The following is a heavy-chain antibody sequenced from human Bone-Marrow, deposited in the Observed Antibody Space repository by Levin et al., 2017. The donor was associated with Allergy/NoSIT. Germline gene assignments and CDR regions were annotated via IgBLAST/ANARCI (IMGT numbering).Heavy chain of an antibody. V-gene: IGHV4-59*01. J-gene: IGHJ3*01. CDR3: ARAGEGYSGYVDGFDV. Sequence: SQTLSLTCTVPGGFIRSNYWSWIRQSPGKGLEWLGFLFYSGSTLYNPSLRSRFTMSVDTSKNQLSLELSSVTAADTAVYYCARAGEGYSGYVDGFDVWGQGTVVTVSS. CDR2: LFYSGST. CDR1: GGFIRSNY. D-gene: IGHD5-12*01.